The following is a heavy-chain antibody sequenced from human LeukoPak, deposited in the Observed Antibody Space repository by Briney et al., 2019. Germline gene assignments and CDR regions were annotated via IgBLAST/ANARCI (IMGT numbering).Heavy chain of an antibody. J-gene: IGHJ4*02. CDR3: AKIPIVLMVYAPFGY. Sequence: GGSLRLSCAASGFTFSSYAMSWVRHAPGKGLEWVSAISGSGGSTYYADSVKGRFTISRDNTKNKLYLQMNSLRAEDTAVYYCAKIPIVLMVYAPFGYWGQGTLVTVSS. D-gene: IGHD2-8*01. V-gene: IGHV3-23*01. CDR2: ISGSGGST. CDR1: GFTFSSYA.